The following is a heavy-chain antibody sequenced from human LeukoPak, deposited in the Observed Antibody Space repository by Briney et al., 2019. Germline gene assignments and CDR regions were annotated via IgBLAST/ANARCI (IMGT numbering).Heavy chain of an antibody. CDR2: IKQDGSAK. CDR3: ARGDFSDYGDYVDAFDI. Sequence: PGGSLRLSCAASGFPFSGYWMSWVRQVPGKGLQWVANIKQDGSAKFYVDSVKGRFTISRDNTKNSLYLRMNSLRVEDTAVYYCARGDFSDYGDYVDAFDIWGQGTMVTVSS. CDR1: GFPFSGYW. V-gene: IGHV3-7*01. J-gene: IGHJ3*02. D-gene: IGHD4-17*01.